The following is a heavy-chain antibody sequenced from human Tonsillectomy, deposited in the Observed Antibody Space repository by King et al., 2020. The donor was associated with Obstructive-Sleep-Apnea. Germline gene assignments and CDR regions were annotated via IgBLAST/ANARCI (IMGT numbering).Heavy chain of an antibody. D-gene: IGHD3-10*01. Sequence: LQLQESGPGLVKPLETLSLTCTVSDYSISSRSYWGWIRQPPGKGLEWIGSISQSGSTYYNPSLKSRVAISVDTSRNHFSLNLTSVTAADTAVYYCARGVVRGIIMYDYFDYWGQGALVTVSS. CDR1: DYSISSRSY. V-gene: IGHV4-38-2*02. J-gene: IGHJ4*02. CDR2: ISQSGST. CDR3: ARGVVRGIIMYDYFDY.